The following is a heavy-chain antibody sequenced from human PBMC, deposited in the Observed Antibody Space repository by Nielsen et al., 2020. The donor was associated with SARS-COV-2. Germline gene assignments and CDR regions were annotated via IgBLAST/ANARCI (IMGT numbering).Heavy chain of an antibody. V-gene: IGHV1-18*01. Sequence: GESLKISCQGSGYSFTSYGISWVRQAPGQGLEWMGWISAYNGNTNYAQKLQGRVTMTTDTSTSTAYMELRSLRSDDTAVYYCARSEAVLRYFDWLWDYWGQGTLVTVSS. D-gene: IGHD3-9*01. CDR1: GYSFTSYG. J-gene: IGHJ4*02. CDR2: ISAYNGNT. CDR3: ARSEAVLRYFDWLWDY.